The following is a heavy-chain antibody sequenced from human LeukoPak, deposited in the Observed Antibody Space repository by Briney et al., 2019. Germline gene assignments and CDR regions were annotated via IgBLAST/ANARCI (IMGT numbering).Heavy chain of an antibody. Sequence: SETLSLSCAVYCGSFSCCYWSWIRQPPGKGLEWIGEINHSGSTNYNPSLKSRVTISVDTSKNQVSLKLSSVSAADTAVYYCARGLRYFDWLLSEKPSIHFDYWGQGTLVTVSS. D-gene: IGHD3-9*01. CDR2: INHSGST. V-gene: IGHV4-34*01. CDR3: ARGLRYFDWLLSEKPSIHFDY. J-gene: IGHJ4*02. CDR1: CGSFSCCY.